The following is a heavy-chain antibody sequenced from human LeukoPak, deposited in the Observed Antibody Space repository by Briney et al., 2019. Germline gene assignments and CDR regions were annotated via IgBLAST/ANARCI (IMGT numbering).Heavy chain of an antibody. CDR3: AGDSSSSGWYNYFDC. V-gene: IGHV3-33*01. CDR1: GFTFSNYG. CDR2: IWYDGSNQ. J-gene: IGHJ4*02. D-gene: IGHD6-19*01. Sequence: GGSLRLSCAASGFTFSNYGMHWVRQAPGKGLEWVAVIWYDGSNQYYADSVKGRFTISRDNSKNTLYLQMNSLRAEDTAVYYCAGDSSSSGWYNYFDCWGQGALVTVSS.